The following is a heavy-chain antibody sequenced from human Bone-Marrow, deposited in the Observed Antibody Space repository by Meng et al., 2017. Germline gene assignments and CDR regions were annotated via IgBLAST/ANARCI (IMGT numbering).Heavy chain of an antibody. Sequence: GESLKISCAASGFTFSSYSMNWVRQAPGKGLEWVSSISSSSSYIYYADSVTGRFTISRDNAKNSLYLQMNSLRAEDTAVYYCGRDVGIIAVTGTLPDYWGQGTLVTVSS. CDR1: GFTFSSYS. CDR3: GRDVGIIAVTGTLPDY. D-gene: IGHD6-19*01. V-gene: IGHV3-21*01. CDR2: ISSSSSYI. J-gene: IGHJ4*02.